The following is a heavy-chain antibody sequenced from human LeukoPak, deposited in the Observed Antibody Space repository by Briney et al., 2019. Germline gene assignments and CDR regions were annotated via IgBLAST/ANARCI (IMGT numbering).Heavy chain of an antibody. J-gene: IGHJ1*01. V-gene: IGHV4-39*01. D-gene: IGHD3-22*01. CDR3: ARRRYYDGSGYLE. CDR1: GDSISRSDSY. Sequence: PSETLSLTCSVSGDSISRSDSYWGWIRQPQGKGLEWIGTLYYTGRTYYSPSLKSRLTMSVDTSNNQFSLNLRSVTAADTAVYYCARRRYYDGSGYLEWGQGTLLSVSS. CDR2: LYYTGRT.